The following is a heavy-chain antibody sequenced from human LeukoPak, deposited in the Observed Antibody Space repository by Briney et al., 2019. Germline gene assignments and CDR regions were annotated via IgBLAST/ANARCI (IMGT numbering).Heavy chain of an antibody. V-gene: IGHV1-2*02. J-gene: IGHJ6*02. CDR3: ARDFLGSTRSGIQLWLRMSGGTDYYGMDV. CDR1: GYTFTGYY. CDR2: INPNSGGT. Sequence: ASVKVSCKASGYTFTGYYMHWVRQAPGQGLEWMGWINPNSGGTNYAQKFQGRVTMTRDTSISTAYMELSRLRSDDTAVYYCARDFLGSTRSGIQLWLRMSGGTDYYGMDVWGQGTTVTVSS. D-gene: IGHD5-18*01.